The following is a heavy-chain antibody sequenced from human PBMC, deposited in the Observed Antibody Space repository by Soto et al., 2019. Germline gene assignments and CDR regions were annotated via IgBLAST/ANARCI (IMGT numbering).Heavy chain of an antibody. D-gene: IGHD2-15*01. CDR2: IYYSGST. CDR1: GGSISSSSYY. Sequence: SETLSLTCTVSGGSISSSSYYWGWIRQPPGKGLEWIGSIYYSGSTYYNPSLKSRVTISVDTSKSQFSLKLSSVTAADTAVYYCARHNPYCSGGSCYFFDPWGQGTLVTVSS. CDR3: ARHNPYCSGGSCYFFDP. J-gene: IGHJ5*02. V-gene: IGHV4-39*01.